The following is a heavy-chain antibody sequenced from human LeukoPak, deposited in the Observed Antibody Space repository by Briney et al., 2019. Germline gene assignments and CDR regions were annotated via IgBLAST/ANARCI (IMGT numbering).Heavy chain of an antibody. CDR1: GASFGGSY. D-gene: IGHD3-10*01. CDR3: ARGHRAMVRTLWY. Sequence: SETLSLTCAVFGASFGGSYWSWLRLSPGKGLEWIGEINQSRTTNYNPSLKSRVIMSVDTSKNQFSLKLSSVTAADTAVYYCARGHRAMVRTLWYWGQGTLVTVSS. CDR2: INQSRTT. J-gene: IGHJ4*02. V-gene: IGHV4-34*01.